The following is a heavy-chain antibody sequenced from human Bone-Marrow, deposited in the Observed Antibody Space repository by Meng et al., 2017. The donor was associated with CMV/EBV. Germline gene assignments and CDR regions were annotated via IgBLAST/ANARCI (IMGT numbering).Heavy chain of an antibody. V-gene: IGHV3-21*01. J-gene: IGHJ3*02. CDR1: GFTFNSYS. Sequence: GESLKISCTVSGFTFNSYSMNWVRQAPGKGLEWVSSISSSSSYIYYADSVKGRFTISRDNAKNSLYLQMSSLRAEDTAVYYCATIEAIGPENQGDAFDIWGQGTMVTFSS. CDR2: ISSSSSYI. D-gene: IGHD1-14*01. CDR3: ATIEAIGPENQGDAFDI.